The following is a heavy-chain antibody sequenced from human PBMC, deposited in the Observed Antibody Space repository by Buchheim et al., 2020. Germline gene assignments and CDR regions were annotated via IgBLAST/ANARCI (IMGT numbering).Heavy chain of an antibody. J-gene: IGHJ6*02. CDR1: GFAFSNYA. V-gene: IGHV3-23*01. D-gene: IGHD4-17*01. CDR2: ISGTGGGI. CDR3: AKCRLAYGEQMDV. Sequence: YLLESGGGSVQPGGSLRLSCVASGFAFSNYAMSWVRQAPGKGLEWVSSISGTGGGIHYADSVKGRFTISRDNSKTTLSLQMNSLRAEDTAIYYCAKCRLAYGEQMDVWGQGTT.